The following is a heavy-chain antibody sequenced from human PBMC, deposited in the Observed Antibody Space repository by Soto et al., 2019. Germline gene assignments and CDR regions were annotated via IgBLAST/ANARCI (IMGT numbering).Heavy chain of an antibody. CDR1: GFTFSGHW. CDR3: ARDRAFCSGTNCRRGSIYYYYMDV. J-gene: IGHJ6*03. CDR2: IKQDGSET. Sequence: EVHLVESGGGLVQPGGSLRLSCAASGFTFSGHWMSWVRQAPGKGLEWVAHIKQDGSETFYVGSVKGRFTISRDNAKNSQDLQMNSLRAEDTALYDCARDRAFCSGTNCRRGSIYYYYMDVWGNGTTVTVSS. V-gene: IGHV3-7*01. D-gene: IGHD2-2*01.